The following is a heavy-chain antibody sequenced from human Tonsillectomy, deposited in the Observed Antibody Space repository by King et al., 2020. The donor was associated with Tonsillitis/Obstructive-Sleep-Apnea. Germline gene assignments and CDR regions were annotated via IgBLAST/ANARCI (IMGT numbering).Heavy chain of an antibody. CDR1: GFTFSSFV. CDR2: ISYDGTNK. CDR3: AKEVGGYSSSFY. V-gene: IGHV3-30*18. D-gene: IGHD6-6*01. Sequence: VQLVQSGGGVVQPGRSLRLSCAASGFTFSSFVMHWVRQAPGKGLEWVAVISYDGTNKYYADSVMGRFTISRDNSKSMLYLQMNSLRAEDTAVYYCAKEVGGYSSSFYWGQGTLVAVSS. J-gene: IGHJ4*02.